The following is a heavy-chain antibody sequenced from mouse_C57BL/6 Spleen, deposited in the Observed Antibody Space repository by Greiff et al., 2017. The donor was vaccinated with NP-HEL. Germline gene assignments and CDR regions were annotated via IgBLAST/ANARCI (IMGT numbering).Heavy chain of an antibody. CDR1: GYTFTDYY. J-gene: IGHJ2*01. D-gene: IGHD1-1*01. CDR2: INPNNGGT. V-gene: IGHV1-26*01. CDR3: ARSPYGSSYYFDD. Sequence: VQLQQSGPELVKPGASVKISCKASGYTFTDYYMNWVKQSHGKSLEWIGDINPNNGGTSYNQKFKGKATLTVDKSSSTAYMELRSLTSENSAVYYCARSPYGSSYYFDDWGQGTTLTVSS.